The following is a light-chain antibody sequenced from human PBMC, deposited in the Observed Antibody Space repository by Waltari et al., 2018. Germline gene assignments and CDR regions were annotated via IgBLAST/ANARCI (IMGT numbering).Light chain of an antibody. CDR2: WAS. CDR1: PSLLSSPHQKND. V-gene: IGKV4-1*01. Sequence: DIVMTHSPDSLALSLCERATTNSRASPSLLSSPHQKNDLAWYQKKPGQPPKLLIYWASTRDSGVPDRFSGSGSGTDFTLTSSGLQAEDVAVYYCQQYFTTPRAFGQGTKVEIK. CDR3: QQYFTTPRA. J-gene: IGKJ1*01.